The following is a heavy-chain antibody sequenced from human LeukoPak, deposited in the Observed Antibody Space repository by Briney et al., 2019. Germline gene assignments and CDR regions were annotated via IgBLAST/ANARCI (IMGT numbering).Heavy chain of an antibody. CDR3: ARARSTFGGVINY. V-gene: IGHV1-8*01. Sequence: KPGASVKVSCKASGYTFTSYDINWVRQATGQGLEWMGWMNPNSGNTGYAQKFQGRVTMTRNTSISTAYMELSSLRSEDTAVYYCARARSTFGGVINYWGQGTLATVSS. CDR2: MNPNSGNT. D-gene: IGHD3-16*02. CDR1: GYTFTSYD. J-gene: IGHJ4*02.